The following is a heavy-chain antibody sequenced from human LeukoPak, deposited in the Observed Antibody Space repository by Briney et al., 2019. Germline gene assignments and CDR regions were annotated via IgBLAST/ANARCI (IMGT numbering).Heavy chain of an antibody. CDR2: ISGGGGST. CDR1: GFTFNNYG. D-gene: IGHD6-13*01. J-gene: IGHJ4*02. CDR3: ANVPLAAAGPD. V-gene: IGHV3-23*01. Sequence: GGSLRLSCAASGFTFNNYGMNWVRQAPGKGLGWVSGISGGGGSTYYADSVKGRFTISRDNSKNTLYLQMNSLRAEDTAVYYCANVPLAAAGPDWGQGTLVTVSS.